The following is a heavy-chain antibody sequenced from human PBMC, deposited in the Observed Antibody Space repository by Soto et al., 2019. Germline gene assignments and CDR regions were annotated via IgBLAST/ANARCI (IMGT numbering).Heavy chain of an antibody. CDR2: IYYSGST. CDR3: ARQTHMVRGGNFDY. D-gene: IGHD3-10*01. Sequence: SESLSLTCTVSGGSISSSSYYWGWIRQPPGKGLEWIGSIYYSGSTYYNPSLKSRVTISVDTSKNQFSLKLSSVTAADTAVYYCARQTHMVRGGNFDYWGQGTLVTVSS. CDR1: GGSISSSSYY. V-gene: IGHV4-39*01. J-gene: IGHJ4*02.